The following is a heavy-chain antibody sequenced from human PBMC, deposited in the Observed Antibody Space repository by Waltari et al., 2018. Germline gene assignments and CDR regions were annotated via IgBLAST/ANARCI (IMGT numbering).Heavy chain of an antibody. J-gene: IGHJ3*02. D-gene: IGHD4-17*01. V-gene: IGHV3-23*01. CDR2: VSGNGDST. CDR3: ARGFSSDYIWAFDI. CDR1: GFTFCPFD. Sequence: EVQLLESGGDLLQPGGSLRLSWAAAGFTFCPFDMNGVRQAPGNGLEWVSGVSGNGDSTFYADSVRGRFTISRDNSKNTLYLQLNSLRAGDTARYYCARGFSSDYIWAFDIWGQGTMVTVSS.